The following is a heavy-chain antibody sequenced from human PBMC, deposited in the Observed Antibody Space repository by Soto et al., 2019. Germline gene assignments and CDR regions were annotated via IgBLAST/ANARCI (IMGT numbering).Heavy chain of an antibody. V-gene: IGHV3-30*02. CDR2: ISDDANNK. CDR1: GFAFSTYG. J-gene: IGHJ6*02. CDR3: AKVGYCSSPSCYLWYFYGMDV. Sequence: GGSLRLSCAASGFAFSTYGIHWVHQAPGKGLEWVAFISDDANNKYYADSVKGRFTISRDNSRNTLSLQMNSLRPEDSAVYYCAKVGYCSSPSCYLWYFYGMDVWGQGTTVTVSS. D-gene: IGHD2-2*01.